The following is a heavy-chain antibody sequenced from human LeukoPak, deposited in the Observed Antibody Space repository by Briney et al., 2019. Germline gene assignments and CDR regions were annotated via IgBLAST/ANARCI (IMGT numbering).Heavy chain of an antibody. CDR3: ARLPPHYDSSGMGYYYYGMDV. Sequence: GESLRISCQGSGYSFTSYWISWVRQMPGKGLEWMGRIDPSDSYTNYSPSFQGHVTISADKSISTAYLQWSSLKASDTAMYYCARLPPHYDSSGMGYYYYGMDVWGQGTTVTVSS. CDR2: IDPSDSYT. V-gene: IGHV5-10-1*01. J-gene: IGHJ6*02. CDR1: GYSFTSYW. D-gene: IGHD3-22*01.